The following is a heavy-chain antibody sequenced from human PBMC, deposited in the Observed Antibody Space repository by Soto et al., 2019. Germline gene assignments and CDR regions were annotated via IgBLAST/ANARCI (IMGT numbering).Heavy chain of an antibody. V-gene: IGHV3-23*05. CDR2: ISTDPSRT. D-gene: IGHD3-22*01. Sequence: HPGGSLRLSCAASGFTFSSYAMSRVRQAPGKGLEWVSAISTDPSRTYYADSVKGRFTISRDNSKNTLYLQMNGPRAEDTALYCCARVYSTGSYFPDCWGQGTLVTVSS. J-gene: IGHJ4*02. CDR1: GFTFSSYA. CDR3: ARVYSTGSYFPDC.